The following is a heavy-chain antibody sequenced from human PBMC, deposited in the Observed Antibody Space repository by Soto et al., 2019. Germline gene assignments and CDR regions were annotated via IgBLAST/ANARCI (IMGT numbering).Heavy chain of an antibody. CDR1: GYTFTSYG. D-gene: IGHD3-3*01. CDR2: ISAYNGNT. V-gene: IGHV1-18*01. J-gene: IGHJ6*03. CDR3: AREYYDFWSGYYNRRYYYYMDV. Sequence: ASVKVSCKASGYTFTSYGISWVRQAPGQGLEWMGWISAYNGNTNYAQKLQGRVTMTTDTSTSTAYMELRSLRSDDTAVYYCAREYYDFWSGYYNRRYYYYMDVWGKGTTVTVSS.